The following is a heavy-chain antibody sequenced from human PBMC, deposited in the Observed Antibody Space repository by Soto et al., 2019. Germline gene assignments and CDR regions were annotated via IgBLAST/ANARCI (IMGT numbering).Heavy chain of an antibody. CDR3: ARVCGGDCHYGMDV. V-gene: IGHV4-30-4*01. D-gene: IGHD2-21*02. Sequence: SETLSLTCTVSGGSISSGDYYWTWIRQPPGKGLEWIGSIYYSGSTYYNPSLKSRVTISVHTSKNQFSLKLSSVTAADTAVYYCARVCGGDCHYGMDVWGQGTTVTASS. J-gene: IGHJ6*02. CDR2: IYYSGST. CDR1: GGSISSGDYY.